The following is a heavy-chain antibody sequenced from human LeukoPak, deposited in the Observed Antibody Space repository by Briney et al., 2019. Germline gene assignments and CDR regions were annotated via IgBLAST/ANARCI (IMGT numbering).Heavy chain of an antibody. J-gene: IGHJ4*02. D-gene: IGHD3-10*01. V-gene: IGHV3-33*01. Sequence: GGSLRLSCAASGFSLTTYGTHWLRQAPVKGLEWVAVIWYDGSRKFYGDSVKGRFTVSRDTFENTMYLQMNSLRVEDTAVYYCARDRGSGIDYWGQGTLVTVSS. CDR3: ARDRGSGIDY. CDR1: GFSLTTYG. CDR2: IWYDGSRK.